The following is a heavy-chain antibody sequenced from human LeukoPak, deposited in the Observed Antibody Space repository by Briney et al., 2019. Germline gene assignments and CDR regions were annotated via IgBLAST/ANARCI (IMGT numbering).Heavy chain of an antibody. V-gene: IGHV7-4-1*02. Sequence: ASVKASCKASGYTFTSYAMNWVRQAPGHGLEWMGWINTNTGNQTYAQGCTGRFVFSVDTSVSTAYLQISSLKAENTAVYYCARVFRPWGSIAAAGREVFDYWGQGTLVTVSS. D-gene: IGHD6-13*01. J-gene: IGHJ4*02. CDR2: INTNTGNQ. CDR3: ARVFRPWGSIAAAGREVFDY. CDR1: GYTFTSYA.